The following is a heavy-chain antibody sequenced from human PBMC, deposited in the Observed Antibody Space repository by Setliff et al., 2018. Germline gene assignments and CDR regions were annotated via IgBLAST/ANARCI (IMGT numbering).Heavy chain of an antibody. J-gene: IGHJ2*01. V-gene: IGHV4-59*08. Sequence: SETLSLTCTVSGGSINNYYWSCIRQPPGKGLEWIGYIFYSGSTNYNPSLKSRVTMSLDTSKNQFSLKLSSVTAADTAVYYCARNPDFLQYSFDLWGRGTLVTVSS. CDR3: ARNPDFLQYSFDL. CDR1: GGSINNYY. D-gene: IGHD5-12*01. CDR2: IFYSGST.